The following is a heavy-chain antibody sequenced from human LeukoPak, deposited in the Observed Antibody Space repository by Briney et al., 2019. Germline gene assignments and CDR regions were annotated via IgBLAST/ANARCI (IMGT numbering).Heavy chain of an antibody. CDR2: IYSGGSR. CDR1: GFTVSSNY. Sequence: PGGSLRLSCAASGFTVSSNYMSWVRQAPGKGLEWVSVIYSGGSRYYADSVKGRFTISRDNAKNSLFLQMNSLRAEDTAVYFCARGRYDSSGYYALFDYWGQGTLVTVSS. J-gene: IGHJ4*02. CDR3: ARGRYDSSGYYALFDY. V-gene: IGHV3-66*01. D-gene: IGHD3-22*01.